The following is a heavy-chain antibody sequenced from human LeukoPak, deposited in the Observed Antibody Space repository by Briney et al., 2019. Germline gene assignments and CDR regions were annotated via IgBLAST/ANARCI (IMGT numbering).Heavy chain of an antibody. CDR2: IYSGGST. V-gene: IGHV3-53*01. CDR3: AKGEVVGLYYFDY. J-gene: IGHJ4*02. CDR1: GFTVSNTY. Sequence: PGGSLRLSCAASGFTVSNTYMSWVRQAPGKGLEWVSVIYSGGSTYYADSVKGRFTISRDNSKNTLYLQMNSLRAEDTAVYYCAKGEVVGLYYFDYWGQGTLVTVSS. D-gene: IGHD1-26*01.